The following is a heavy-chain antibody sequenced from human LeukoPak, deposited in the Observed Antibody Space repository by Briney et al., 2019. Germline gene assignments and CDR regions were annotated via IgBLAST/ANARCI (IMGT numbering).Heavy chain of an antibody. V-gene: IGHV4-38-2*02. CDR1: GYSISSGYY. CDR2: IYHSGST. Sequence: SETLSLTCTVSGYSISSGYYWGWIRQPPGKGLEWIGSIYHSGSTYYNPSLKSRVTISVDTSKNQFSLKLSSVTAADTAVYYCARDGYGGYSSFDYWGQGTLVTVSS. CDR3: ARDGYGGYSSFDY. D-gene: IGHD5-12*01. J-gene: IGHJ4*02.